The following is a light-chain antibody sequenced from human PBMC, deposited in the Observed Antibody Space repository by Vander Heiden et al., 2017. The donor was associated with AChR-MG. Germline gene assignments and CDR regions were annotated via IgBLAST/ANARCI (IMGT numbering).Light chain of an antibody. J-gene: IGKJ2*01. Sequence: DIQMTQSPSSLSASVGDRVTITCRASQNIRTYLNWYQHKPGKAPKLLIYTASSVQSGVPSRFSGSGSGAEFTLTISSLQPEDSATYYCQQSFSTLYTFGQGTKLEIK. CDR3: QQSFSTLYT. CDR1: QNIRTY. CDR2: TAS. V-gene: IGKV1-39*01.